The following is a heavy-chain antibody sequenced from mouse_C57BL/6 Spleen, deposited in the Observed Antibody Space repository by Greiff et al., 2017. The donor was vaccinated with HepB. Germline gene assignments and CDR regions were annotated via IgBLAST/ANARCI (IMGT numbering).Heavy chain of an antibody. V-gene: IGHV1-59*01. CDR3: ARSRDGYPLDY. J-gene: IGHJ2*01. D-gene: IGHD2-3*01. CDR1: GYTFTSYW. Sequence: VQLQQPGAELVRPGPSVKLSCKASGYTFTSYWMHWVKQRPGQGLEWIGVIDPSDSYTNYNQKFKGKATLTVDTSSSTAYMQLSSLTSEDSAVYYCARSRDGYPLDYWGQGTTLTVSS. CDR2: IDPSDSYT.